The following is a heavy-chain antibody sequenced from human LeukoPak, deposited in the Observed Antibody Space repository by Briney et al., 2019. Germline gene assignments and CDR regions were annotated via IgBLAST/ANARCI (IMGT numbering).Heavy chain of an antibody. Sequence: ASVKVSCKASGYTFTGYYMHWVRQAPGQGLEWMGWINPNSGGTNYAQKFQGRVTMTRDTSISTAYMELSRLRSDDTAVYYCARVLGSYYYDSSGYYYPYWYFDLWGRGTLVTVSS. V-gene: IGHV1-2*02. J-gene: IGHJ2*01. CDR1: GYTFTGYY. D-gene: IGHD3-22*01. CDR3: ARVLGSYYYDSSGYYYPYWYFDL. CDR2: INPNSGGT.